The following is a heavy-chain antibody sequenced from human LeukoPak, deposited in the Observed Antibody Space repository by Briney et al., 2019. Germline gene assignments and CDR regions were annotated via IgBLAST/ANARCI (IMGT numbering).Heavy chain of an antibody. D-gene: IGHD3-9*01. J-gene: IGHJ4*02. V-gene: IGHV4-34*01. CDR1: GGSFSGYY. Sequence: KPSETLSLTCAVYGGSFSGYYWSWIRQPPGKGLEWIGEINHSGSTNYNPSLKSRVTISVDTSKNQFSLKLSSVTAADTAVYYCASGGYDILTGEKRDYWGQGTLVTVSS. CDR3: ASGGYDILTGEKRDY. CDR2: INHSGST.